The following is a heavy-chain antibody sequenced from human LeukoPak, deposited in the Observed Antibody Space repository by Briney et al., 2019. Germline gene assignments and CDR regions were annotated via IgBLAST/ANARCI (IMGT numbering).Heavy chain of an antibody. CDR1: GGSISSYY. CDR2: FFLKGST. D-gene: IGHD2-2*01. J-gene: IGHJ4*02. V-gene: IGHV4-38-2*02. Sequence: SETLSLTCTVSGGSISSYYWNWIRQPPGKGLEWIGSFFLKGSTYYNPSLKSRVTISVDTSKNQFSLTLSSVTAADTAVYYCARVARCTSCFDVDYWGQGTLVTVSS. CDR3: ARVARCTSCFDVDY.